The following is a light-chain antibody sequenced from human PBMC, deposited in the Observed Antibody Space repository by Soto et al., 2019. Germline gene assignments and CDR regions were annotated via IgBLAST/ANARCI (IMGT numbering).Light chain of an antibody. CDR2: GAS. CDR1: QGVNDN. V-gene: IGKV3-15*01. J-gene: IGKJ5*01. Sequence: EIVMTQSPATLSVSPGERATLSCRASQGVNDNLAWYQQKPGQAPRLLIYGASTRAPGVPVRISGSGSGTEFSLTISSLQSEDFGVYYCQQYNDWPPITFGRGTRLEIK. CDR3: QQYNDWPPIT.